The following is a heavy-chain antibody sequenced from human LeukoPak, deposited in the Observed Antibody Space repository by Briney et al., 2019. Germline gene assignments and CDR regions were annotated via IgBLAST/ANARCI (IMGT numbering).Heavy chain of an antibody. CDR3: ARDGDDGSYFDY. V-gene: IGHV3-53*01. CDR2: IYRGGST. Sequence: GGSLRLSCAASGFTVSSNYMSWVRQAPGKGLEWVSVIYRGGSTYYVDSVKGRFTISRDNSKNTLYLQMNSLRAEDTAVYYCARDGDDGSYFDYWGQGTLVTVSS. D-gene: IGHD7-27*01. CDR1: GFTVSSNY. J-gene: IGHJ4*02.